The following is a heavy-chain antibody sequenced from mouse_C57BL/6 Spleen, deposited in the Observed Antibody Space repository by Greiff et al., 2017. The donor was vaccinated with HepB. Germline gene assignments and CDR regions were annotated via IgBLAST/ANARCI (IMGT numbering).Heavy chain of an antibody. CDR1: GYTFTSYW. D-gene: IGHD2-3*01. Sequence: VQLQQPGAELVMPGASVKLSCKASGYTFTSYWMHWVKQRPEQGLEWIGEIDPSDSYTNYNQKFKGKSTLTVDKSSSTAYMQLSSLTSEDSAVYYCARKRRWLPWYFDVWGTGTTVTVSS. CDR3: ARKRRWLPWYFDV. V-gene: IGHV1-69*01. CDR2: IDPSDSYT. J-gene: IGHJ1*03.